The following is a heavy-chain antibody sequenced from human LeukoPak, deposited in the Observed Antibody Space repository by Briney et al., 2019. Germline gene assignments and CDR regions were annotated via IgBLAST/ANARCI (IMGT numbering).Heavy chain of an antibody. CDR2: IYHSGST. CDR3: ARATIGYSSSPFDY. J-gene: IGHJ4*02. Sequence: SQTLSLTWTVSGGSISSGGYYWSWIRQPPGKGMEWIGYIYHSGSTYYNPSLKSRVTISVDRSKNQFSLKLSSVTAADTAVYYCARATIGYSSSPFDYWGQGTLVTVSS. CDR1: GGSISSGGYY. V-gene: IGHV4-30-2*01. D-gene: IGHD6-13*01.